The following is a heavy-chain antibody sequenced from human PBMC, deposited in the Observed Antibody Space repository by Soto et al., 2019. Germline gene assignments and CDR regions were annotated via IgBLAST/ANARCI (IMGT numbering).Heavy chain of an antibody. J-gene: IGHJ6*02. CDR2: IGVYNGKT. CDR1: GYTFTKYG. CDR3: SRARYCTSPSCYNHYYYGMDI. Sequence: QEQLVQSGGEVKKPGASVRVSCKASGYTFTKYGITWVRQAPGQGLEWMGWIGVYNGKTNYARKLQGRVIMTADTSAGTAYMELWSLRSDDTAVYYCSRARYCTSPSCYNHYYYGMDIWGQGTTVYVSS. D-gene: IGHD2-2*02. V-gene: IGHV1-18*04.